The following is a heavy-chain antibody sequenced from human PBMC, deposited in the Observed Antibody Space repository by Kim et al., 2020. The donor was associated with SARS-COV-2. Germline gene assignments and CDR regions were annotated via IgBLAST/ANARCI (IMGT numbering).Heavy chain of an antibody. CDR3: ATAIAAAGQFDY. V-gene: IGHV4-31*02. J-gene: IGHJ4*02. Sequence: YYNPSRKSRVTISVDTSKNQFSLQLSSVTAADTAVYYCATAIAAAGQFDYWGQGTLVTVSS. D-gene: IGHD6-13*01.